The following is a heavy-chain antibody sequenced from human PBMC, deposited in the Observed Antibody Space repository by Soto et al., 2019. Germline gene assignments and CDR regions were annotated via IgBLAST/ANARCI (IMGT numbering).Heavy chain of an antibody. CDR3: ASLEWESTGYADY. D-gene: IGHD3-3*01. CDR1: GFTFGSNW. Sequence: EVKLVESGGGLVQPGGSLRLSCAASGFTFGSNWMSWVRQAPGKGLEWVANIKRDGSEKYYVDSVKGRFTISRDNAKNTLYLQMNSLRADDPAVYYCASLEWESTGYADYWGQGTLVTVSS. CDR2: IKRDGSEK. J-gene: IGHJ4*02. V-gene: IGHV3-7*03.